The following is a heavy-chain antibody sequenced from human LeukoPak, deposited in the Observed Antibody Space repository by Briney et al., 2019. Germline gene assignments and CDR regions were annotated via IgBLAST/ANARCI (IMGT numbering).Heavy chain of an antibody. D-gene: IGHD3-22*01. CDR2: ISSSGSTI. J-gene: IGHJ4*02. CDR1: GFTFSDYY. V-gene: IGHV3-11*01. CDR3: ARDHAYYYDSSGYYGYDY. Sequence: PGGSLRLSCAASGFTFSDYYMSWIRQAPGKGLEWGSYISSSGSTIYYADPVKGRFTISRDNAKNSLYLQMNSLRAEDTAVYYCARDHAYYYDSSGYYGYDYWGQGTLVTVSS.